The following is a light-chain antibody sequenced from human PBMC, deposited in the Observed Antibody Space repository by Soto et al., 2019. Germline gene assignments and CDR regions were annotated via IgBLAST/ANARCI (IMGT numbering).Light chain of an antibody. Sequence: QSVMSQPPSVSAAPGQRVTISCSGSSSNIGGNSVSWYQQLPGTAPKLFIYDDDQRPSGIPDRFSGSKSGTSATLGITGFQTGDEADYYCGSWDSSLSAYVFGTGTKVTVL. CDR1: SSNIGGNS. J-gene: IGLJ1*01. CDR3: GSWDSSLSAYV. V-gene: IGLV1-51*01. CDR2: DDD.